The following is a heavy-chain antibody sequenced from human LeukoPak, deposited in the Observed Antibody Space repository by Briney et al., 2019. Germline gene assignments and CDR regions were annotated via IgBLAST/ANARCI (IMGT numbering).Heavy chain of an antibody. CDR3: ARDPISTQAEETA. J-gene: IGHJ6*04. CDR2: ISSGGSTI. V-gene: IGHV3-11*01. CDR1: GFTFSDCY. Sequence: GGSLRLSCAASGFTFSDCYMNWVRQAPGKGLECISSISSGGSTIYYADSVKGRFTISRDDAKNSLYLEMNSLRDDDTAVYFCARDPISTQAEETAWGKGTTVIVSS. D-gene: IGHD3-9*01.